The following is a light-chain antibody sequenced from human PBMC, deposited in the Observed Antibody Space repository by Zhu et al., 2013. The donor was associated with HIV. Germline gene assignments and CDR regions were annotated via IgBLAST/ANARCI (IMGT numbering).Light chain of an antibody. J-gene: IGLJ2*01. CDR2: EVT. V-gene: IGLV2-23*02. CDR1: SNDVGGYDY. Sequence: QSALTQPASVSGSPGQSITISCTGSSNDVGGYDYVSWYQQHPGKAPKLILYEVTKRPSGVSNRFSGSKSGNTASLTISGLQAEDGADYYCCSYAGIRTFVFGGGTKVTVL. CDR3: CSYAGIRTFV.